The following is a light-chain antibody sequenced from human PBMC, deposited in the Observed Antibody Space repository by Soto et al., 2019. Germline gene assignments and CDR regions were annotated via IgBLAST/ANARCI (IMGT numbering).Light chain of an antibody. Sequence: DIVMTQSPDSLAVSLGERATLSCRTSQRVSSDFLAWYQQKAGQAPRLLIYGPSNRATGVPDRFIGGGSGTDFTLTISRLEPEDFAVYYCQQYGSSPPITFGQGTRLEIK. CDR1: QRVSSDF. CDR2: GPS. J-gene: IGKJ5*01. CDR3: QQYGSSPPIT. V-gene: IGKV3-20*01.